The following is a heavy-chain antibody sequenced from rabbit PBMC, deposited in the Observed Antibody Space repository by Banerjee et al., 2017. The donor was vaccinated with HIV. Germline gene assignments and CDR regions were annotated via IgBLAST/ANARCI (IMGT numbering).Heavy chain of an antibody. V-gene: IGHV1S45*01. Sequence: QEQLEESGGDLVKPEGSLTLTCTASGFSFSNKCVMCWVRQAPGKGLEWIACIYAGSSGNPYLPGLGKGRFTIPKTPSATGALEMARLAAPDPAPYFRAEDLAGVIGWNFNFWGPGTLVTVS. CDR1: GFSFSNKCV. D-gene: IGHD4-1*01. CDR3: AEDLAGVIGWNFNF. J-gene: IGHJ4*01. CDR2: IYAGSSGNP.